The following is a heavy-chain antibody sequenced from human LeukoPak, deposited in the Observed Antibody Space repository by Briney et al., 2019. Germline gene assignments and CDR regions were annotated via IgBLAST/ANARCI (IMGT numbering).Heavy chain of an antibody. CDR2: IRSKAYGGTT. V-gene: IGHV3-49*04. D-gene: IGHD6-13*01. Sequence: GGSLRLSCTASGFTFGDYAMSWVRQAPGKGLEWVGFIRSKAYGGTTEYAASVKGRFTLSRDDSKSIASLQMNSLKTEDTAVYYCTRVAAVGAYFDYWGQGTLVTVSS. CDR3: TRVAAVGAYFDY. CDR1: GFTFGDYA. J-gene: IGHJ4*02.